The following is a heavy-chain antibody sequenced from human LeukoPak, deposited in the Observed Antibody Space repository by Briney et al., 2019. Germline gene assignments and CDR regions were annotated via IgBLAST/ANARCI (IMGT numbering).Heavy chain of an antibody. Sequence: SETLSLTCTVSGDSISSGDYYWSWIRQPAGKGLEWIGRISSSGSTNYNPSLKSRVTISVDTSKNQFSLKLSSVTAADTAVYYCARANIVATILYFDYWGQGTLVTVSS. D-gene: IGHD5-12*01. CDR1: GDSISSGDYY. J-gene: IGHJ4*02. CDR2: ISSSGST. CDR3: ARANIVATILYFDY. V-gene: IGHV4-61*02.